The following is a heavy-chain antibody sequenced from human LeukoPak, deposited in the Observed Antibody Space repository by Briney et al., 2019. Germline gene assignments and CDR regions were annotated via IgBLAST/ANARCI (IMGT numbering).Heavy chain of an antibody. D-gene: IGHD3-10*01. CDR3: ARGFHYGDY. CDR2: INPNSGGT. V-gene: IGHV1-2*02. CDR1: GYTFTSYG. Sequence: ASVKVSCKASGYTFTSYGISWVRQAPGQGLEWMGWINPNSGGTNYAQKFQGRVTMTRDTSISTAYMELSRLRSDDTAVYYCARGFHYGDYWGQGTLVTVSS. J-gene: IGHJ4*02.